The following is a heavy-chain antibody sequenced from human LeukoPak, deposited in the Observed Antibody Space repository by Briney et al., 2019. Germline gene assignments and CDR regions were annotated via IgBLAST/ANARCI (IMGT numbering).Heavy chain of an antibody. CDR1: GFTFSKFA. CDR2: INDRGTGT. Sequence: GGSLRLSCAASGFTFSKFALSWVRQAPGKGLEWVSTINDRGTGTYYADSVKGRFTISRDNSKNTLSLQMNSLRAEDTAVYYCARVYSSSWYFGYLYIDVWGNGTTVTVSS. D-gene: IGHD6-13*01. J-gene: IGHJ6*03. V-gene: IGHV3-23*01. CDR3: ARVYSSSWYFGYLYIDV.